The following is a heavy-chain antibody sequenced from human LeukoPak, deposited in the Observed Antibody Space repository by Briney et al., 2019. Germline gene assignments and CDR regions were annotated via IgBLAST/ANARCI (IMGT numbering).Heavy chain of an antibody. CDR3: ARDRSAAQGIFDY. V-gene: IGHV3-53*01. CDR1: GFTFSTYW. Sequence: GGSLRLSCSASGFTFSTYWMSWVRQAPGKGLEWVSVIYSGGSTYYADSVKGRFTISRDNSKNTLYLQMNSLRAEDTAVYYCARDRSAAQGIFDYWGQGTLVTVSS. CDR2: IYSGGST. J-gene: IGHJ4*02. D-gene: IGHD2-15*01.